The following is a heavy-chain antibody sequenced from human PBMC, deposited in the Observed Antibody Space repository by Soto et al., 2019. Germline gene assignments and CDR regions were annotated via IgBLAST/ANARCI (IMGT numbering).Heavy chain of an antibody. V-gene: IGHV1-18*01. CDR3: ARARVVVAAATRSSSWYFDL. CDR2: ISAYNGNT. Sequence: QVQLVQSGAEVKKPGASVKVSCKASGYTFTSYGISWVRQAPGQGLEWMGWISAYNGNTNYAQKLQGRVTMTTDTSTSTAYMELRSLRSDDTAVYYCARARVVVAAATRSSSWYFDLWGRGTLVTVSS. CDR1: GYTFTSYG. J-gene: IGHJ2*01. D-gene: IGHD2-15*01.